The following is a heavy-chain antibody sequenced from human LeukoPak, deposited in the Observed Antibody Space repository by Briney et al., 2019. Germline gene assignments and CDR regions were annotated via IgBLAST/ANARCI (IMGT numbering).Heavy chain of an antibody. CDR2: IKRDGSEK. V-gene: IGHV3-7*01. Sequence: GGSLRLSCAASGFTFCTYWMSWVRQAPGKGLEWVANIKRDGSEKYYVDSVKGRFTISRDNAKNSLYLQMNSLRVEDTALYYCSRDSPSIASAGTPLDYWGQGTLVTVSS. CDR3: SRDSPSIASAGTPLDY. D-gene: IGHD6-13*01. CDR1: GFTFCTYW. J-gene: IGHJ4*02.